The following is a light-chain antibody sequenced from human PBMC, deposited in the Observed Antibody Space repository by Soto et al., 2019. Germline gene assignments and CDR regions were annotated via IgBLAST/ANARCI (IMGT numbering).Light chain of an antibody. Sequence: QSVLTQPASVSGSPGQSITISCTGTSSDVGSYNYVSWYQHHPGKAPKLIIYDVTNRPSGVSNPFSGSKSGNTASLTISGLQPEDEADYYCSSYTTSNTRQIVFGTGTKVTLL. CDR3: SSYTTSNTRQIV. CDR1: SSDVGSYNY. J-gene: IGLJ1*01. CDR2: DVT. V-gene: IGLV2-14*03.